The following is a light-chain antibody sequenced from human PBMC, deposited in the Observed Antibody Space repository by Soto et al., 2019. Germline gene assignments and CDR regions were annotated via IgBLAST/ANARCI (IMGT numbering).Light chain of an antibody. CDR2: EVT. CDR1: ISDIGGYNY. J-gene: IGLJ1*01. V-gene: IGLV2-14*01. Sequence: QSVLTQPASVSGSPGQSITISCTGTISDIGGYNYVSWYQQHPGKAPKLVISEVTNRPSGVSNRFSGSKSGNTASLTISGLQTEDEADYYCCSYTITSTTFVFGTGTKVTVL. CDR3: CSYTITSTTFV.